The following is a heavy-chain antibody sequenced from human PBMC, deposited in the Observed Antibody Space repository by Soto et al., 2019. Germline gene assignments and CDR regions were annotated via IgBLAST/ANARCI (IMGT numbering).Heavy chain of an antibody. Sequence: GGSLRLSCAASGFTFSSYSMNWVRQAPGKGLEWVSSISSSSSYIYYADSVKGRFTISRDNAKNSLYLQMNSLRAEDTAVYYCARSLGLTAAPDYWGQGTLVTVSS. D-gene: IGHD3-10*01. CDR1: GFTFSSYS. CDR3: ARSLGLTAAPDY. J-gene: IGHJ4*02. V-gene: IGHV3-21*01. CDR2: ISSSSSYI.